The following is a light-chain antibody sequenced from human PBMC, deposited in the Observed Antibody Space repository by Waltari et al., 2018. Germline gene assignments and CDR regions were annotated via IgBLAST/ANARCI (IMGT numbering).Light chain of an antibody. J-gene: IGLJ1*01. CDR1: STDVGSYNL. V-gene: IGLV2-23*01. CDR3: CSYAGSSTYV. Sequence: QSALTQPASVSGSPGQSIPISCTGTSTDVGSYNLFSWYQQHPGKAPKLMINEGSKRPSGVANRFSGSKSGNTASLTISGLQAEDEADYYCCSYAGSSTYVFGTGTKVTVL. CDR2: EGS.